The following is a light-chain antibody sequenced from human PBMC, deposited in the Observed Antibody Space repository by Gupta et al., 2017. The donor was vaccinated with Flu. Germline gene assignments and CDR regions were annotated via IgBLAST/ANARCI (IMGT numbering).Light chain of an antibody. V-gene: IGKV3-11*01. CDR3: QKRSNWPPYT. Sequence: EIVLTQSPATLSLSPGERATLFCSASQSVSTYLAWYQHKPGQAPRLLIYDASNRATGIPARFSVSGSGTDFTLTISSREPEDFAFYYCQKRSNWPPYTFGQGTRLDIK. CDR1: QSVSTY. J-gene: IGKJ2*01. CDR2: DAS.